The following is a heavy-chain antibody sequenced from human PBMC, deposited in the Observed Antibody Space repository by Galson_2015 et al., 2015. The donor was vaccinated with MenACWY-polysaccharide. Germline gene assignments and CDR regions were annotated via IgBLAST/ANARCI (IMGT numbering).Heavy chain of an antibody. V-gene: IGHV3-23*01. D-gene: IGHD4-17*01. CDR2: ITGGGDST. J-gene: IGHJ3*02. CDR3: AKSSNGDYVWGAFDI. Sequence: SLRLSCAASGFTFSSSWMHWVRQAPGKGLQWVSGITGGGDSTYYADSVKGRLTVSRDNSRNTLFLQMNSLRAEDTAIYYCAKSSNGDYVWGAFDIWGQGTMVTVSS. CDR1: GFTFSSSW.